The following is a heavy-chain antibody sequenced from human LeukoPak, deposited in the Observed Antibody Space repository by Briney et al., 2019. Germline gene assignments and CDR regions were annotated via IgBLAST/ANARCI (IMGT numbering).Heavy chain of an antibody. CDR2: IYYSGST. CDR1: GGSISSHY. D-gene: IGHD2-15*01. V-gene: IGHV4-59*11. J-gene: IGHJ4*02. CDR3: ARDPGGGGLDY. Sequence: SETLSLTCTVSGGSISSHYWSWIRQPPGKGLEWIGYIYYSGSTNYNPSLKSRVTISVDTSKNQFSLKLSSVTAADTAVYYCARDPGGGGLDYWGQGTRVTVSS.